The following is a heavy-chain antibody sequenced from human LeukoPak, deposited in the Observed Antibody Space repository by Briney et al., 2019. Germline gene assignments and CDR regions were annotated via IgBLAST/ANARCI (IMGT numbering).Heavy chain of an antibody. J-gene: IGHJ4*02. D-gene: IGHD5-12*01. CDR2: INHSGST. V-gene: IGHV4-34*01. CDR3: AREGGYDLGYYFDY. Sequence: PSETLSLTCAVYGGSFSGYYWSWIRQPPGKGLEWIGEINHSGSTNYNLSLKSRVTISVDTSKNQFSLKLSSVTAADTAVYYCAREGGYDLGYYFDYWGQGTLVTVSS. CDR1: GGSFSGYY.